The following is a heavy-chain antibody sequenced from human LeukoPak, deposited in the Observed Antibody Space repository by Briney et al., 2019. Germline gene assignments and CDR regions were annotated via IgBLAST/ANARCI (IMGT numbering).Heavy chain of an antibody. V-gene: IGHV3-23*01. CDR2: VRGTGGSA. CDR3: ARAKIAAAGTGAFDV. J-gene: IGHJ3*01. D-gene: IGHD6-13*01. Sequence: GGSLRLSCAASGFTFSSYDMSWVRQAPGKGLEWVSAVRGTGGSAQYAESVEGRFTISRDNSKNTLFLQMNSLGAEDTAVYYCARAKIAAAGTGAFDVWGQGTLVTVSS. CDR1: GFTFSSYD.